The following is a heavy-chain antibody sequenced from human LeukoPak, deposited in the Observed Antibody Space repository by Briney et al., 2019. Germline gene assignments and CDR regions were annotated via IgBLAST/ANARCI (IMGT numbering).Heavy chain of an antibody. CDR2: ISAYNGNT. D-gene: IGHD3-22*01. V-gene: IGHV1-18*01. CDR1: GYTFTSYG. Sequence: ASVKVSCKASGYTFTSYGISWVRQAPGQGLEWMGWISAYNGNTNYAQKLQGRVTMTTDTSTSTAYMELRSLRPDGTAVYYCACGIVVAQLDYWGQGTLVTVSS. J-gene: IGHJ4*02. CDR3: ACGIVVAQLDY.